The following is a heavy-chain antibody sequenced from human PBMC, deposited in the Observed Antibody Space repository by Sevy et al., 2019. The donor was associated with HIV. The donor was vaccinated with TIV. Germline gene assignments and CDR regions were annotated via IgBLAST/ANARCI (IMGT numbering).Heavy chain of an antibody. CDR2: ISWDGGST. J-gene: IGHJ6*02. D-gene: IGHD3-3*01. V-gene: IGHV3-43*01. CDR3: AKDMSRYDFWSGYYYYYYGMDV. Sequence: GGSLRLSCAASGFTFDDYTMHWVRQAPGKGLEWVSLISWDGGSTCYADSVKGRFTISRDNSKNSLYLQMNSLRTEDTALYYCAKDMSRYDFWSGYYYYYYGMDVWGQGTTVTVSS. CDR1: GFTFDDYT.